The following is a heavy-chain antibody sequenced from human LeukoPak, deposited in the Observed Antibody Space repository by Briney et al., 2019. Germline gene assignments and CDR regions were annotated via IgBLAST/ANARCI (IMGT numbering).Heavy chain of an antibody. V-gene: IGHV3-48*03. CDR3: ARAFQELPQLYYYYYMDV. CDR2: ISSSGSTK. CDR1: GFTISSYE. Sequence: PGGSPRLSCAASGFTISSYEMNWVRQAPGKGLEWVSYISSSGSTKYYADSVKGRFTISRDNAKNSLYLQTNSLRAEDTAVYYCARAFQELPQLYYYYYMDVWGKGTTVTVSS. J-gene: IGHJ6*03. D-gene: IGHD6-13*01.